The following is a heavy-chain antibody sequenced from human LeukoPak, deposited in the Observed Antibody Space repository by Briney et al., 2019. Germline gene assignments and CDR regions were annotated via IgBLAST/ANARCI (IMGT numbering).Heavy chain of an antibody. V-gene: IGHV4-59*01. CDR1: GGSISSYY. CDR3: VRGYSSGWDYSYYYMDV. CDR2: IYYSGSA. Sequence: SETLSLTCTVSGGSISSYYWSWIRQPPGKGLEWIGYIYYSGSANYNPSLKSRVTISVDTSKNQFSLKLSSMTAADTAMYYCVRGYSSGWDYSYYYMDVWGTGTTVAVSS. D-gene: IGHD6-19*01. J-gene: IGHJ6*03.